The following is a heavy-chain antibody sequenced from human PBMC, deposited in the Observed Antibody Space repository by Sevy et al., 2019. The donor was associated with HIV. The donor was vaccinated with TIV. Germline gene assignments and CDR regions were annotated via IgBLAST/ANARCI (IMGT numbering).Heavy chain of an antibody. Sequence: GGSLRLSCAASGLTFDNYDFNWVRQAPGKGLEWVSRVTGSGEYTEYADFVKGRFTISRDNSKNTLYLQMNSLRAEDTALYYCAKDQGGWGNFDYWGQGTLVTVSS. V-gene: IGHV3-23*01. D-gene: IGHD6-19*01. CDR3: AKDQGGWGNFDY. J-gene: IGHJ4*02. CDR1: GLTFDNYD. CDR2: VTGSGEYT.